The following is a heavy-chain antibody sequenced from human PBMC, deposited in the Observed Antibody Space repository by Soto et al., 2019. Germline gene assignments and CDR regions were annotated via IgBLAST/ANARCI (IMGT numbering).Heavy chain of an antibody. V-gene: IGHV4-59*03. D-gene: IGHD3-16*01. Sequence: ASETLSLTCTVSGGSISSYYWSWIRQPPGKGLEWIGYIYYSGSTNYNPSLKSRVTMSVDTSKNQFSLKLSSVTAADTAVYYCAKKGDGPWYFDYWGQGTLVTVSS. J-gene: IGHJ4*02. CDR3: AKKGDGPWYFDY. CDR1: GGSISSYY. CDR2: IYYSGST.